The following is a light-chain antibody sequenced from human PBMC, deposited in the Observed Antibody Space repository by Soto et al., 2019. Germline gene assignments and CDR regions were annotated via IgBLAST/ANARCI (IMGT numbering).Light chain of an antibody. CDR1: QSISSY. J-gene: IGKJ4*01. Sequence: DIQMTQSPSSLSASVGDRVTITCRASQSISSYLNWYQQKPGKAPKLLIYAASSLQSGVPSRFSGSGSGTDLTLTISSLQPADFATYYCQQSYSTPRLTFGGGTKVEIK. V-gene: IGKV1-39*01. CDR2: AAS. CDR3: QQSYSTPRLT.